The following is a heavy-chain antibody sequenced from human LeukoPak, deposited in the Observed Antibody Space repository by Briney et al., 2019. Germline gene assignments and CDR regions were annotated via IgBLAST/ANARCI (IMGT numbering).Heavy chain of an antibody. Sequence: PGASVKVSCKASGYTFTGYYMHWVRQAPGQGLEWMGWINPNSGGTNYAQKFQGRVTMTRDTSISTAYMELSRLRSDDTAVYYCARARVGLLPFFDYWGQGTLVTVSS. CDR3: ARARVGLLPFFDY. D-gene: IGHD3-22*01. CDR1: GYTFTGYY. J-gene: IGHJ4*02. V-gene: IGHV1-2*02. CDR2: INPNSGGT.